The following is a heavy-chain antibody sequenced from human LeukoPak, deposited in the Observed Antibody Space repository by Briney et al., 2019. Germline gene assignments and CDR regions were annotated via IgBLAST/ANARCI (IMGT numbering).Heavy chain of an antibody. CDR3: ARPFLSSSFHGSGAFDI. J-gene: IGHJ3*02. V-gene: IGHV1-2*02. CDR2: INPNSGGT. Sequence: GASVKVSCKASGYTFTGYYMHWVRQAPGQGLEWMGWINPNSGGTNYAQKFQGRVTMTRDTSISTAYMELSRLRSDDTAVYYCARPFLSSSFHGSGAFDIWGQGTMVTVSS. D-gene: IGHD3-10*01. CDR1: GYTFTGYY.